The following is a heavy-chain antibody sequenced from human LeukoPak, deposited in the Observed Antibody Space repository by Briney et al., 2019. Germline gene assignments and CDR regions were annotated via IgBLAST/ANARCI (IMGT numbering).Heavy chain of an antibody. D-gene: IGHD1-26*01. J-gene: IGHJ3*01. CDR3: ARGPIGPTKWSFDV. CDR2: IKHNGSP. CDR1: GGPFRDSY. Sequence: SETLSLTCAVYGGPFRDSYWNWIRQPPGKGLEWIGEIKHNGSPTYTPSLKSRVTISIDTSKNQFSLKVISVTAADTAVYYCARGPIGPTKWSFDVWDQGRMVTVSS. V-gene: IGHV4-34*01.